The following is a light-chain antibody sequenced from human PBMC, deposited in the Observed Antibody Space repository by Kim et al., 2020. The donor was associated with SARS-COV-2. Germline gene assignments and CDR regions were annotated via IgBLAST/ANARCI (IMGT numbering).Light chain of an antibody. CDR2: KDS. CDR1: ALPKQY. V-gene: IGLV3-25*03. CDR3: QSADSSGTSWV. J-gene: IGLJ3*02. Sequence: PGQTARITCSGDALPKQYAYWYQQKPGQAPVLVIYKDSERPSGIPERFSGSSSGTTVTLTISGVQAEDEADYYCQSADSSGTSWVFGGGTQLTVL.